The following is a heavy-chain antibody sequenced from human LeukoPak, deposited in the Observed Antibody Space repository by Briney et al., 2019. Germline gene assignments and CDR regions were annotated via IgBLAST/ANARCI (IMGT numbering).Heavy chain of an antibody. CDR3: ARDRGSSWFDY. Sequence: GGSLRLSCATSGFTFSDYYMSWIRQAPGKGLEWISYISSNGRTIYYADSVKGRFTISRDNARKSVYLQMNSLRDEDTAVYYCARDRGSSWFDYWGQGTLVTVSS. CDR2: ISSNGRTI. D-gene: IGHD6-13*01. V-gene: IGHV3-11*04. J-gene: IGHJ4*02. CDR1: GFTFSDYY.